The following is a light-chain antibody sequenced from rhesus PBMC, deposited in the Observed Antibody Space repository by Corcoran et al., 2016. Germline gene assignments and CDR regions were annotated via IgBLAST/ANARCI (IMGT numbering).Light chain of an antibody. CDR2: GAS. CDR3: QQDYRWPWT. Sequence: EIVMTQSPATLSLTLGERGTLSSRASQSVSSSLAWYQQKPGQAPKLLIYGASSRATGLPDRFSGRGSGTGFTLSISSLEPESVGFYCCQQDYRWPWTFGQGTKVEIK. CDR1: QSVSSS. J-gene: IGKJ1*01. V-gene: IGKV3-42*01.